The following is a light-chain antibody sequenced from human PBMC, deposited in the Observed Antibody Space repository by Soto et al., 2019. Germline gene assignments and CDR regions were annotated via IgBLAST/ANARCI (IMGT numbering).Light chain of an antibody. V-gene: IGKV3-20*01. Sequence: EIVLTQSPGTLSLSPGERATLSCRASQSISSSYLAWYQQRPGQAPRLLIFGASYRATGLPDRFSGSGSGTDFTLTISRLEPENFAGYYCQQYSSSPPEFTFGPGTKVDSK. CDR2: GAS. CDR1: QSISSSY. J-gene: IGKJ3*01. CDR3: QQYSSSPPEFT.